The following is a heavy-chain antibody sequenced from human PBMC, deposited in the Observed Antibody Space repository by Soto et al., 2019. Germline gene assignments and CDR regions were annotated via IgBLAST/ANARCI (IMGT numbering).Heavy chain of an antibody. Sequence: GGSLRLACAASGFTFSSYAMTWVRQAPGKGLEWVSGVSGTGGSAYYADSGKGRFTISRDKSTNTLYLHMNSLRAEDTAVYYCARGSAYSDYDLEYWGQGTLVTVSS. CDR2: VSGTGGSA. J-gene: IGHJ4*02. CDR3: ARGSAYSDYDLEY. CDR1: GFTFSSYA. V-gene: IGHV3-23*01. D-gene: IGHD4-17*01.